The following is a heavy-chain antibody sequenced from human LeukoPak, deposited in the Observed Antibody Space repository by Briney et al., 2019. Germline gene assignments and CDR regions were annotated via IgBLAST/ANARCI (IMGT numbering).Heavy chain of an antibody. V-gene: IGHV3-23*01. J-gene: IGHJ3*02. CDR2: ITKSGDQT. CDR3: VKSAGKDGYRDVFDI. CDR1: GFTFSSYA. D-gene: IGHD5-24*01. Sequence: GGSLRLSCAASGFTFSSYAMHWVRQAPGKGLEWVSTITKSGDQTHYADSVRGLFTISRDIFKNTLYLQMNSLRAEDTAVYHCVKSAGKDGYRDVFDIWGQGTVVTVSS.